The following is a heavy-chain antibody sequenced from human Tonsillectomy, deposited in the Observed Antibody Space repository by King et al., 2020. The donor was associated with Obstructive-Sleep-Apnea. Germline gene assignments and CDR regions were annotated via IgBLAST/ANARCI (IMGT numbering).Heavy chain of an antibody. CDR2: IYYSGST. CDR3: ARVYSSFGGADYFDY. Sequence: QVQLQESGPGLVKPSETLSLTCNVSGGSISSYYWSWIRQPPGKGLEWIVYIYYSGSTNYNPSLKSRVTISVDTSKNQFSLKLSSVTAADTAVYYCARVYSSFGGADYFDYWGQGTLVTVSS. J-gene: IGHJ4*02. CDR1: GGSISSYY. V-gene: IGHV4-59*01. D-gene: IGHD3-16*01.